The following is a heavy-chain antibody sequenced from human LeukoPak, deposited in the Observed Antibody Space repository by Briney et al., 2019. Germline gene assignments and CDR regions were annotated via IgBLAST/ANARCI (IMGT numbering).Heavy chain of an antibody. V-gene: IGHV3-30*18. CDR2: ISDHEINK. Sequence: GGSLRLSCVASGFTFSAYGMVWVRQAPGKGLDWVSFISDHEINKYYSDSVKGRFAISRDNSKNTVYLQMNSLRAEDTAVYYCAKRHPTSWYVVDYWGQGTLVTVSS. CDR3: AKRHPTSWYVVDY. D-gene: IGHD6-13*01. J-gene: IGHJ4*02. CDR1: GFTFSAYG.